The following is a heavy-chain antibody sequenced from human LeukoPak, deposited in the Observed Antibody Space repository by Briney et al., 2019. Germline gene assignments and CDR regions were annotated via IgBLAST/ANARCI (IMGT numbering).Heavy chain of an antibody. CDR1: GFSFSGHW. CDR3: ARGPNSNWSGLDF. J-gene: IGHJ4*02. D-gene: IGHD6-6*01. V-gene: IGHV3-74*01. Sequence: GGSLRLSCTASGFSFSGHWMHWARQLPGKGLVWVSRTSPTGSTTSYADSVKGRFTVSRDNAKDTLYLQVNNLRAEDTAVYYCARGPNSNWSGLDFWGQGTLLTVSS. CDR2: TSPTGSTT.